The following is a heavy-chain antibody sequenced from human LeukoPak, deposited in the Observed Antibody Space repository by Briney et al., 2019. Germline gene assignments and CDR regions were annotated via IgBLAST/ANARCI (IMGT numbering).Heavy chain of an antibody. J-gene: IGHJ4*02. CDR2: IRSKAYGGTT. D-gene: IGHD3-10*01. CDR1: GFTFSSRW. CDR3: TRDQVTMVRGVIIGGYYFDY. V-gene: IGHV3-49*04. Sequence: GGSLRLSCAASGFTFSSRWMSWVRQAPGKGLEWVGFIRSKAYGGTTEYAASVKGRFTISRDDSKSIAYLQMNSLKTEDTAVYYCTRDQVTMVRGVIIGGYYFDYWGQGTLVTVSS.